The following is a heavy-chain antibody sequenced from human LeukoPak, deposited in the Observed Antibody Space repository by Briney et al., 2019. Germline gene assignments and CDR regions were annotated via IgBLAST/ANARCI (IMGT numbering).Heavy chain of an antibody. Sequence: ASVKVSRKASGYTFTGYYMHWVRQAPGQGLEWMGWINPNSGGTNYAQKFQGRVTMTRDTSISTAYMELSRLRSDDTAVYYCASLGYCSSTSCQEYYFDYWGQGTLVTVSS. D-gene: IGHD2-2*01. CDR3: ASLGYCSSTSCQEYYFDY. J-gene: IGHJ4*02. V-gene: IGHV1-2*02. CDR1: GYTFTGYY. CDR2: INPNSGGT.